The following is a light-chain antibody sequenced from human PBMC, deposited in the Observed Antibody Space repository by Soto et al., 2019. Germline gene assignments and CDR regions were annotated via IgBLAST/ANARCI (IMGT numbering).Light chain of an antibody. V-gene: IGLV2-14*01. Sequence: QSALTQPASVSGSPGQSITISCTGTSSDVGGYNSVSWYQQHPGKVPKLMIYDVSNRPSGVSDRFSGSKSGNTAALTISGLQAEDEADYCCSSYTSSSLLVFGGGTKLTVL. CDR2: DVS. CDR1: SSDVGGYNS. J-gene: IGLJ2*01. CDR3: SSYTSSSLLV.